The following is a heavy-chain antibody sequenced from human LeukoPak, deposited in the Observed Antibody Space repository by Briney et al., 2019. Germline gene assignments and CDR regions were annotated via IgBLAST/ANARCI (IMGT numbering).Heavy chain of an antibody. CDR1: GYTFTSYY. J-gene: IGHJ6*03. CDR2: INPSGGST. CDR3: AVLGYCSSTSCYRSTLNYYYYYMDV. Sequence: ASVKVSCKASGYTFTSYYIHWVRQAPGQGLEWMGIINPSGGSTSYAQKFQGRVTMTRDMSTSTVYMELSSLRSEDTAVYYCAVLGYCSSTSCYRSTLNYYYYYMDVWGKGTTVTVSS. D-gene: IGHD2-2*01. V-gene: IGHV1-46*01.